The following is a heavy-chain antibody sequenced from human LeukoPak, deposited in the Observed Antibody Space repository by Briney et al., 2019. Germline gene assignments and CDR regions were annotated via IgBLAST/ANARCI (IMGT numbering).Heavy chain of an antibody. CDR3: ARTIAAAGTILDY. CDR1: GGSISSGGCY. V-gene: IGHV4-30-2*01. D-gene: IGHD6-13*01. CDR2: IYHSGST. J-gene: IGHJ4*02. Sequence: SETLSLTCTVSGGSISSGGCYWSWIRQPPGKGLEWIGYIYHSGSTYYNPSLKSRVTISVDRSKNQFSLKLSSVTAADTAVYYCARTIAAAGTILDYWGQGTLVTVSS.